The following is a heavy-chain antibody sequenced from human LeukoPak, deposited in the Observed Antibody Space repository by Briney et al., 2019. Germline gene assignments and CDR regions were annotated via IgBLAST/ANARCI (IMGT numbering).Heavy chain of an antibody. J-gene: IGHJ4*02. Sequence: GGSLRLSCAASGFTFRSYSMNWVRQAPRKGLEWVSSISSSSSYIYYADSVKGRFTISRDNAKNSLYLQMNSLRAEHTAVYYCAITTVTTAPNWGQGTLVTVSS. D-gene: IGHD4-17*01. V-gene: IGHV3-21*01. CDR1: GFTFRSYS. CDR3: AITTVTTAPN. CDR2: ISSSSSYI.